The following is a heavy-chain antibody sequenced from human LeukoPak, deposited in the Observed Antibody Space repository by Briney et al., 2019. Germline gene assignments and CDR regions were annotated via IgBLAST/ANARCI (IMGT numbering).Heavy chain of an antibody. CDR1: GFTFSSYA. J-gene: IGHJ5*02. V-gene: IGHV3-23*01. D-gene: IGHD6-13*01. Sequence: PGGSLRLSCAASGFTFSSYAMSWVRQAPGKGLERVSAISGSGGSTYYADSVKGRFTISRDNSKNTLYLQMNSLRAEDTAVYYCAKAESSSWYSISNWFDPWGQGTLVTVSS. CDR3: AKAESSSWYSISNWFDP. CDR2: ISGSGGST.